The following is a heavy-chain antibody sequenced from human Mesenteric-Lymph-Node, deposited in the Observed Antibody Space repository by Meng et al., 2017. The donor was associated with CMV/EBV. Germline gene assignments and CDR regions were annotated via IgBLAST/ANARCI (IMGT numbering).Heavy chain of an antibody. Sequence: GESLKISCAASGFTFSSYSMNWVRQAPGKGLEWVSSISSSSSYIYYADSVKGRFTISRDNAKNSLYLQMNSLRAEDTAVYYCARDRLLRYYYGSGSYSAGGGMDVWGQGTTVTVSS. CDR1: GFTFSSYS. J-gene: IGHJ6*02. V-gene: IGHV3-21*01. CDR2: ISSSSSYI. D-gene: IGHD3-10*01. CDR3: ARDRLLRYYYGSGSYSAGGGMDV.